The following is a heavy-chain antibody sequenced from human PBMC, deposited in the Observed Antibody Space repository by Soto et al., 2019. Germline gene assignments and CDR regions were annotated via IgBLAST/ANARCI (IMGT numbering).Heavy chain of an antibody. J-gene: IGHJ4*02. V-gene: IGHV3-23*01. CDR1: GLTSGPYG. CDR3: AKGSYGDYVFDY. CDR2: ISGSGFST. D-gene: IGHD4-17*01. Sequence: GSLRLSCAASGLTSGPYGMTWVRQAPGRGLEWVSTISGSGFSTHYAESVQGRFTISRDNSKNTMYLQMNSLRAEDTAVYYCAKGSYGDYVFDYWGQGTLVTVSS.